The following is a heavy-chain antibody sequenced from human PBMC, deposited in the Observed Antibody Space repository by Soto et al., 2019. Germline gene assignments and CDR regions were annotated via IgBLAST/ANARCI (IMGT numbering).Heavy chain of an antibody. V-gene: IGHV3-48*01. Sequence: EVQLVESGGGLVQPGGSLRLSCAASGFTFSSYSMNWVRQAPGMGLEWVSYISTGSGSIYYADSVKGRFTISRDNAKNSLYLQMNSLRAEDTAMYYCASGGSVPNWGQGTLVTVSS. CDR1: GFTFSSYS. J-gene: IGHJ4*02. CDR2: ISTGSGSI. D-gene: IGHD2-15*01. CDR3: ASGGSVPN.